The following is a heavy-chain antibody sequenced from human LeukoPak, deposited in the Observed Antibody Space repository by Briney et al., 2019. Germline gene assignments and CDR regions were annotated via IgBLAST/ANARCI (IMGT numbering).Heavy chain of an antibody. CDR3: ASHIAAAGSYAFDI. CDR2: IIPIFGTA. CDR1: GGTFSSYA. Sequence: SVKVSCKASGGTFSSYAISWVRQAPGQGLEWMGGIIPIFGTANYAQKFQGRVTITTDESTSTAYMELSSLGSEDTAVYYCASHIAAAGSYAFDIWGQGTMVTVSS. J-gene: IGHJ3*02. D-gene: IGHD6-13*01. V-gene: IGHV1-69*05.